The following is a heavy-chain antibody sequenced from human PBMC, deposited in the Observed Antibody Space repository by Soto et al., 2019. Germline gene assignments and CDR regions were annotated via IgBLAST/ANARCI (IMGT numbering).Heavy chain of an antibody. D-gene: IGHD4-4*01. CDR2: ISGSGGST. V-gene: IGHV3-23*01. CDR1: GFTFSSYA. CDR3: ARETYRGFYFDY. J-gene: IGHJ4*02. Sequence: ESGGGLVQPGGSLRLSCAASGFTFSSYAMSWVRQAPGKGLEWVSAISGSGGSTYYADSVKGRFTISRDNSKNTLYLQMNSLRVEDTALYYCARETYRGFYFDYWGQGTLVTVSS.